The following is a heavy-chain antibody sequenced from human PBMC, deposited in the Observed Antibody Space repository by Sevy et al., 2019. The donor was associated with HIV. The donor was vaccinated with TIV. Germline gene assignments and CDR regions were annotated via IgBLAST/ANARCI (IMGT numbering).Heavy chain of an antibody. Sequence: GGSLRLSCAASGFTFSRHWMSWVRQVPGRGLEWVANIKQDGSEKNYVDSVNGRFIISRDNAKNSLYLQMSSLRADDTAVYYCARDPTNYDSSGYFYYGMDVWGQGTTVTVSS. J-gene: IGHJ6*02. V-gene: IGHV3-7*01. CDR3: ARDPTNYDSSGYFYYGMDV. D-gene: IGHD3-22*01. CDR1: GFTFSRHW. CDR2: IKQDGSEK.